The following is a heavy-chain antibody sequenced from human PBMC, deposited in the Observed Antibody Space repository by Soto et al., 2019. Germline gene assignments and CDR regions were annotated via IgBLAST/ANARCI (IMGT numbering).Heavy chain of an antibody. CDR3: ARHILEGPMVRGVITTGHYYYGMDV. CDR1: GYSFTSYW. Sequence: PGESLKISCKGSGYSFTSYWIGWVRQMPGKGLEWMGIIYPGDSDTRYSPSFQGQVTISADKSISTAYLQWSSLKASDTAMYYCARHILEGPMVRGVITTGHYYYGMDVWGQGTTVTVSS. V-gene: IGHV5-51*01. CDR2: IYPGDSDT. J-gene: IGHJ6*02. D-gene: IGHD3-10*01.